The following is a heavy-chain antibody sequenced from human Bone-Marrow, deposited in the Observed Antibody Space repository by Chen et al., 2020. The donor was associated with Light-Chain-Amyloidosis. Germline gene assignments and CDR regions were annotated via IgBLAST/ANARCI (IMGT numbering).Heavy chain of an antibody. CDR3: TGDVRLEWAFY. V-gene: IGHV4-39*07. J-gene: IGHJ4*02. D-gene: IGHD3-3*01. CDR2: IHSSGST. Sequence: QLQLQESGPGLVKPSETLSLTCPVSGGSLSSSSYYWGWIRQPPGKGLEWIGSIHSSGSTYYSPSLKSRVTISVDTSKNQFSLKLDSVTAADTAVYYCTGDVRLEWAFYWGQGILVTVSS. CDR1: GGSLSSSSYY.